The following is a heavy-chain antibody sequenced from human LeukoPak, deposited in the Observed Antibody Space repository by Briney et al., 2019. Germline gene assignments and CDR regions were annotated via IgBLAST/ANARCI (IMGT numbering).Heavy chain of an antibody. V-gene: IGHV3-21*01. Sequence: PGGSLRLSCGASGFSFSGYSLNWVRQAPAKGQGLVSSINSGSTYMYYADSVKGRFTISRDNAKNSLHLQMDSLRAEDTAVYFCARVEATTGRNYHYYYMDVWGKGTTVIVSS. CDR1: GFSFSGYS. CDR2: INSGSTYM. J-gene: IGHJ6*03. CDR3: ARVEATTGRNYHYYYMDV. D-gene: IGHD1-1*01.